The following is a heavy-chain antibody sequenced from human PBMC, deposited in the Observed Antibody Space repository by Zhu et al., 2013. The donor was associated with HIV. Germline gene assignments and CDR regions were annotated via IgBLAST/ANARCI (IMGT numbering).Heavy chain of an antibody. V-gene: IGHV1-2*02. CDR3: ARVRLNLGYCSSTSCYVPIRLHSHDYYYGMDV. Sequence: QVQLVQSGAEVKKPGASVKVSCKASGYTFTGYYMHWVRQAPGQGLEWMGWINPNSGGTNYAQKFQGRVTMTRDTSISTAYMELSRLRSDDTAVYYCARVRLNLGYCSSTSCYVPIRLHSHDYYYGMDVWGQGTTVTVSS. D-gene: IGHD2-2*01. CDR1: GYTFTGYY. J-gene: IGHJ6*02. CDR2: INPNSGGT.